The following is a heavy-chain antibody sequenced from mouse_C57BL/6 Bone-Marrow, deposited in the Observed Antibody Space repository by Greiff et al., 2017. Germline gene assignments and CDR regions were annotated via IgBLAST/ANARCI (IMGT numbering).Heavy chain of an antibody. CDR1: GYTFTSYD. D-gene: IGHD1-1*01. V-gene: IGHV1-85*01. J-gene: IGHJ1*03. CDR2: IYPRDGST. CDR3: ARDYGRSYWDFDV. Sequence: QVQLQQSGPELVKPGASVTLSCKASGYTFTSYDINWVKQRPGQGLEWIGWIYPRDGSTKYNEKFKGKVTLTVDTSSSTAYMELHSLTSEDSAVYICARDYGRSYWDFDVWGTGTTVTVSS.